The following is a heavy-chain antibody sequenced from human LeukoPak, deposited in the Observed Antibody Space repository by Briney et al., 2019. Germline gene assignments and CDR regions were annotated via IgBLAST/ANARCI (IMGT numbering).Heavy chain of an antibody. CDR2: ITGSGGTT. CDR3: AKTGQADD. J-gene: IGHJ4*02. Sequence: GGSLRLSCAASGFTFSNIAMSWVRQAPGKGLEWLSTITGSGGTTYSADSVKGRFTISRDNSKNTLYLQMNSLRAEDTAVYYCAKTGQADDWGQGTLVTVSS. CDR1: GFTFSNIA. V-gene: IGHV3-23*01. D-gene: IGHD2-8*02.